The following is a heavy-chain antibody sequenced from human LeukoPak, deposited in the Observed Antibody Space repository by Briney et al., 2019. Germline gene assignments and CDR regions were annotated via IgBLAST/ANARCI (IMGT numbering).Heavy chain of an antibody. CDR1: GFTFTSSA. V-gene: IGHV1-58*02. J-gene: IGHJ6*03. CDR2: IVVGSGNT. D-gene: IGHD1-26*01. Sequence: GTSVKVSCKASGFTFTSSAMQWVRQARGQRLERIGWIVVGSGNTNYAQKFQERVTITRDMSTRTAYMELSSLRSEDTAVYYCAASYSHYYYYMDVWGIGTTVTVSS. CDR3: AASYSHYYYYMDV.